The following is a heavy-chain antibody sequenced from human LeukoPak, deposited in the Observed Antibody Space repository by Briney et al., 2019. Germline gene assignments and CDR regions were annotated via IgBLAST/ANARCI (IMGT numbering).Heavy chain of an antibody. CDR3: AKDRCSGGSCYPALYYFDY. V-gene: IGHV3-30*02. CDR1: GFTFSSYG. CDR2: IRYDGSNK. Sequence: GGSLRLSCAASGFTFSSYGTHWVRQAPGKGLEWVAFIRYDGSNKYYADSVKGRFTISRDNSKNTLYLQMNSLRAEDTAVYYCAKDRCSGGSCYPALYYFDYWGQGTLVTVSS. D-gene: IGHD2-15*01. J-gene: IGHJ4*02.